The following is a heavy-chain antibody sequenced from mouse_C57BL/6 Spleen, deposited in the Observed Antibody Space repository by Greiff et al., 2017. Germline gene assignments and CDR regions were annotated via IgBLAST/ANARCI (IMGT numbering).Heavy chain of an antibody. CDR3: ARQGGDGSSYWYFDV. D-gene: IGHD1-1*01. CDR2: ISSGGSYT. J-gene: IGHJ1*03. V-gene: IGHV5-6*01. Sequence: EVKVVESGGDLVKPGGSLKLSCAASGFTFSSYGMSWVRQTPDKRLEWVATISSGGSYTYYPDSVKGRFTISRDNAKNTLYLQMSSLKSEDTAMYYCARQGGDGSSYWYFDVWGTGTTVTVSS. CDR1: GFTFSSYG.